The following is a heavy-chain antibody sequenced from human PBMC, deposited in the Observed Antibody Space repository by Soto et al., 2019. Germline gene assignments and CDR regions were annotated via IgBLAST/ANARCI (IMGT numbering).Heavy chain of an antibody. V-gene: IGHV5-51*01. J-gene: IGHJ6*02. CDR1: GYNFNTYW. Sequence: PGESLKISCKGSGYNFNTYWIDWVRQVPGKGLEWMGIIYPGDSGTKYSPSFQGQVTISVDKSTNTAYLQWSSLKASDTAIYYCARPQELGSRYIGAVVWGEGPPVTVSS. D-gene: IGHD1-1*01. CDR3: ARPQELGSRYIGAVV. CDR2: IYPGDSGT.